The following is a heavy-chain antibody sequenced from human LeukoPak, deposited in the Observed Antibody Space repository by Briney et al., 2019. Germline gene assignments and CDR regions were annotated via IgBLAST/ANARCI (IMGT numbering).Heavy chain of an antibody. CDR3: ARGAVSSMVRGVINY. Sequence: GGSLRHSRAASGFTFSSYAMHWVRQAPGKGLEWMAVISYDGSNKYYADSVKGRFTISRDNSKNTLYLQMNSLRAEDTAVYYCARGAVSSMVRGVINYWGQGTLVTVSS. J-gene: IGHJ4*02. D-gene: IGHD3-10*01. CDR2: ISYDGSNK. CDR1: GFTFSSYA. V-gene: IGHV3-30-3*01.